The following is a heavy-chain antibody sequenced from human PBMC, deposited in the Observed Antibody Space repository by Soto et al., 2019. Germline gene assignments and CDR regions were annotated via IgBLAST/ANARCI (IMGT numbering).Heavy chain of an antibody. CDR2: ISNDGTNE. CDR3: ARAAPGMDV. J-gene: IGHJ6*02. Sequence: QVQLVESGGGVGQPGRSLRLSCAASGFTLSSFAMHWVRQAPGKGLEWVTLISNDGTNEHYADSVRGRFTISRDNSKHMLYLQMSSLRAEDTAVYYCARAAPGMDVWGQGTTVTVSS. V-gene: IGHV3-30-3*01. CDR1: GFTLSSFA.